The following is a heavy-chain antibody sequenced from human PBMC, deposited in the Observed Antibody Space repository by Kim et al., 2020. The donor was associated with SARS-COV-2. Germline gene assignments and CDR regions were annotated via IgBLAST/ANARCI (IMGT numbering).Heavy chain of an antibody. D-gene: IGHD2-2*01. CDR3: ATLYCSSTSCDRHFDY. V-gene: IGHV1-69*13. CDR2: IIPIFGTA. Sequence: SVKVSCKASGGTFSSYAISWVRQAPGQGLEWMGGIIPIFGTANYAQKFQGRVTITADESTSTAYMELSSLRSEDTAVYYCATLYCSSTSCDRHFDYWGQGTLVTVSS. J-gene: IGHJ4*02. CDR1: GGTFSSYA.